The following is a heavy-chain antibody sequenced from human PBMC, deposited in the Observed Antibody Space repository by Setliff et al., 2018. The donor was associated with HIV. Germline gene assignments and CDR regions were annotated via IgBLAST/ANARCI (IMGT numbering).Heavy chain of an antibody. CDR1: GGSISSYY. CDR3: ARTYSSNWYIDY. Sequence: SETLSLTCTVSGGSISSYYWSWIRQPPGKGLEWIGYIYYSGSPNYNPSLKSRVTISVDTSKNQFSLKLSSVTAADTAIYYCARTYSSNWYIDYWGQGTLVTVSS. V-gene: IGHV4-59*08. D-gene: IGHD6-13*01. CDR2: IYYSGSP. J-gene: IGHJ4*02.